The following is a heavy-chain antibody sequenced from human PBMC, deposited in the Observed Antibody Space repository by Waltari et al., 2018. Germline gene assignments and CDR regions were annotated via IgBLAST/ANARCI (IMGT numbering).Heavy chain of an antibody. V-gene: IGHV4-30-2*01. Sequence: SSQIGSTYYNPSLKSRVTISVDRSKNQFSLKLSSVTAVDTAVYYCARGGYCSSTSCFETFDAFDIWGQGTMVTVSS. CDR2: SSQIGST. CDR3: ARGGYCSSTSCFETFDAFDI. D-gene: IGHD2-2*01. J-gene: IGHJ3*02.